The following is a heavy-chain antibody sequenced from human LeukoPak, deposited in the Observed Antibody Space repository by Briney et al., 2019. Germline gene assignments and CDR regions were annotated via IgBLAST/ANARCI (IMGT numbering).Heavy chain of an antibody. CDR2: IIPIFGTA. CDR3: ASKNDCSGGSCYGHNYYYYYMDV. D-gene: IGHD2-15*01. CDR1: GGTFSSYA. V-gene: IGHV1-69*06. Sequence: SVKVSCKASGGTFSSYAISWVRQAPGQGLEWMGGIIPIFGTANYAQKFQGRVTITADKSTSTAYMELSSLRSEDTAVYYCASKNDCSGGSCYGHNYYYYYMDVWGKGTTVTVSS. J-gene: IGHJ6*03.